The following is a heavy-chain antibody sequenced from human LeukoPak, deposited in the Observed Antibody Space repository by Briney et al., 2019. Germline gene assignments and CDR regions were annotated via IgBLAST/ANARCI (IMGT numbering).Heavy chain of an antibody. CDR2: IYYSGST. CDR1: GGSISSYY. D-gene: IGHD6-6*01. Sequence: KSSETLSLTCTVSGGSISSYYWSWIRQPPGKGLEWIGYIYYSGSTNYNPSRKGRVTISVDTSKKQFSLKLSSVTAADTAVYYCARGFLATRRRGLTYYYYMDVWGKGTTVTVSS. V-gene: IGHV4-59*12. CDR3: ARGFLATRRRGLTYYYYMDV. J-gene: IGHJ6*03.